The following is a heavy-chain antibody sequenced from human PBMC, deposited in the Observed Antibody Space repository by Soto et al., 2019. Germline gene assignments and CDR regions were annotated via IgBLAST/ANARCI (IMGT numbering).Heavy chain of an antibody. CDR2: IIPILGIA. Sequence: GASVMVSCKASGGTFSSYTISWVRQAPGQGLEWMGRIIPILGIANYAQKFQGRVTITADKSTSTAYMELSSLRSEDTAVYYCAITNLGYCSSTSCPSFDYWGQGTLVTVSS. CDR1: GGTFSSYT. V-gene: IGHV1-69*02. D-gene: IGHD2-2*01. J-gene: IGHJ4*02. CDR3: AITNLGYCSSTSCPSFDY.